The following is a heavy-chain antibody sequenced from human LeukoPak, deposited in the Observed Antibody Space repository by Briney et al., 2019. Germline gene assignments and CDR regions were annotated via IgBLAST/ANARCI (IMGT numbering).Heavy chain of an antibody. V-gene: IGHV3-66*01. CDR3: ARGYNWNDHYFDY. J-gene: IGHJ4*02. CDR2: IYSGGST. CDR1: GLTISSNY. D-gene: IGHD1-20*01. Sequence: GGSLRLSCAASGLTISSNYMSWVRQAPGKGLEWVSVIYSGGSTYYADPVKGRFTISRDNSKNTLYLQMNSLRAEDTAVYYCARGYNWNDHYFDYWGQGTLVTVSS.